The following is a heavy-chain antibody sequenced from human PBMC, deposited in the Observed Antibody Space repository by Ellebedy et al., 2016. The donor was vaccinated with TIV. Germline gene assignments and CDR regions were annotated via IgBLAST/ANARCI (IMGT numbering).Heavy chain of an antibody. Sequence: GESLKISCAASGFTFSDEFMDWVRQAPGKGLERVGRIRNKADSYITDYAASVKGRFSISRDDSTNSLYLQMNSLKTEDTAMYYCSALQRDFWGQGALVTVSS. D-gene: IGHD5-18*01. CDR1: GFTFSDEF. CDR3: SALQRDF. J-gene: IGHJ4*02. V-gene: IGHV3-72*01. CDR2: IRNKADSYIT.